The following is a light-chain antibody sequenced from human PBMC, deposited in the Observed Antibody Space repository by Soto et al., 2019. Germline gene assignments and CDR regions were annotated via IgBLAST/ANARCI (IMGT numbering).Light chain of an antibody. V-gene: IGKV3-20*01. Sequence: EVVLTQAPGTLSLSPGERATLSCRASQSVSSTYLAWYQQNPGQAPRLLIYDASSRATGIPDRFSGSGSGTDFTLTISRLEPADFAVYYCQQYGSSPGLITFGPGTKVDV. J-gene: IGKJ3*01. CDR3: QQYGSSPGLIT. CDR1: QSVSSTY. CDR2: DAS.